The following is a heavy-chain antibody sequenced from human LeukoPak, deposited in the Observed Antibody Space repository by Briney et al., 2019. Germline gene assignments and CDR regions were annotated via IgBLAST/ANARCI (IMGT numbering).Heavy chain of an antibody. CDR1: GFTFSSYS. V-gene: IGHV3-21*01. CDR2: ISSSSSYI. CDR3: ARVEFRYDSSGHTGIPFDY. Sequence: GGSLRLSCAASGFTFSSYSMNWVRQAPGKGLEWVSSISSSSSYIYYADSVKGRFTISRDNAKNSLYLQMNSLRAEDTAVYYCARVEFRYDSSGHTGIPFDYWGQGTLVTVSS. J-gene: IGHJ4*02. D-gene: IGHD3-22*01.